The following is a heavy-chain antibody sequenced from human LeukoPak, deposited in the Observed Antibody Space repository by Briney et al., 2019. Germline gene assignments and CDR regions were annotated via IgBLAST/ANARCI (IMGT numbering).Heavy chain of an antibody. CDR1: GYTFTGYY. V-gene: IGHV1-2*02. CDR2: INPNSGGT. J-gene: IGHJ4*02. Sequence: ASVKVSCKASGYTFTGYYMHWVRQAPGQGLEWMGWINPNSGGTNYAQKFQGRVTMTRDTSISTAYMELSRLRSDDTAVYYCARTSSSGWLRWYFDYWGQGTLVTVSS. D-gene: IGHD6-19*01. CDR3: ARTSSSGWLRWYFDY.